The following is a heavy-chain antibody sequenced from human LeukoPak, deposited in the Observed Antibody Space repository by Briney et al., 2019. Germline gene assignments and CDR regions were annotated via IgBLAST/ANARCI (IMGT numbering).Heavy chain of an antibody. CDR1: GYTFTSYF. J-gene: IGHJ4*02. CDR2: INPSGGST. V-gene: IGHV1-46*01. CDR3: ARPTLVQYGGFDY. D-gene: IGHD4-23*01. Sequence: ASVKVSCKASGYTFTSYFMHWVRQAPGQGLEWMGIINPSGGSTSFAQKFQGRVTMTRDTSTSTVYMELSSLRSEDTAVYYCARPTLVQYGGFDYWGQGTLVTVSS.